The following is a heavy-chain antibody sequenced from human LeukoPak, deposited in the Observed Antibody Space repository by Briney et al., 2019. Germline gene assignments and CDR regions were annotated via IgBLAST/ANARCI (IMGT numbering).Heavy chain of an antibody. CDR3: AKDSIGQFRTYYFDY. J-gene: IGHJ4*02. V-gene: IGHV3-21*04. CDR1: GFTFSSYS. D-gene: IGHD1-1*01. Sequence: GRSLRLSCAASGFTFSSYSMNWVRQAPGKGLEWVSSISSSSSYIYYAGSVKGRFTISRDNSKNTLYLQMNSLRPEDTAVYFCAKDSIGQFRTYYFDYWGQGTLVTVPS. CDR2: ISSSSSYI.